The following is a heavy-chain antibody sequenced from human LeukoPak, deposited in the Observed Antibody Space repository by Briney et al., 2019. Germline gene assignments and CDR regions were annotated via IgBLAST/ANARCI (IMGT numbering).Heavy chain of an antibody. D-gene: IGHD6-19*01. CDR1: GFTFTSSA. CDR2: IVVGSGNT. V-gene: IGHV1-58*01. CDR3: AAVSQIAVAGTGDY. Sequence: SVKVSCKASGFTFTSSAVQWVRQARGRRLEWIGWIVVGSGNTNYAQKFQERVTITRDMSTSTAYMELSSLRSEDTAVYYCAAVSQIAVAGTGDYWGQGTLVTVSS. J-gene: IGHJ4*02.